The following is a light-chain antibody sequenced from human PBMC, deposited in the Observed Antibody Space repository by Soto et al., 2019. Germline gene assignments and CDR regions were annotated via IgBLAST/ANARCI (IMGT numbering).Light chain of an antibody. V-gene: IGKV3-15*01. CDR3: QQYSTSLT. CDR1: QSVGST. CDR2: GAS. J-gene: IGKJ4*01. Sequence: EILMTQSPATLSVSPGERVILSCRASQSVGSTLAWYQQKPGQAPRLLIRGASTRATGVPARFSGSGSGTEFTLTISSLQSEHFAVYYCQQYSTSLTFGGGTTLEIK.